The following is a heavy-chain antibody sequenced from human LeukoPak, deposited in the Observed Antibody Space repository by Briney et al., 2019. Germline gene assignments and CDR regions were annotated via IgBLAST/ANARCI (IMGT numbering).Heavy chain of an antibody. CDR2: ISYDGSNK. J-gene: IGHJ5*02. D-gene: IGHD6-6*01. Sequence: PGGSLRLSCAASGFTFSSYGMHWVRQAPGKGLEWVAVISYDGSNKYYADSVKGRFTISRDNAKNSLYLQMNSLRAEDTAVYYCAAQSSTSGWFDLWGQGTLVTVSS. V-gene: IGHV3-30*03. CDR1: GFTFSSYG. CDR3: AAQSSTSGWFDL.